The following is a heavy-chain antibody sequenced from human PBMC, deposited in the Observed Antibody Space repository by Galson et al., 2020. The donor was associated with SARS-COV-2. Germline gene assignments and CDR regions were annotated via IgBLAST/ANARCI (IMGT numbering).Heavy chain of an antibody. V-gene: IGHV3-15*05. CDR1: GFTFTNAW. Sequence: GGSLRLSCAASGFTFTNAWMSWVRQAPGKGLEWVGRIKSRTDGGRAEHAAAVKGRFTVSRDDLTNTLFLQMNSLKTEDTAVYYCTSMTTLVVGDSAYYWGQGTLVTVSS. CDR3: TSMTTLVVGDSAYY. J-gene: IGHJ4*02. CDR2: IKSRTDGGRA. D-gene: IGHD2-2*01.